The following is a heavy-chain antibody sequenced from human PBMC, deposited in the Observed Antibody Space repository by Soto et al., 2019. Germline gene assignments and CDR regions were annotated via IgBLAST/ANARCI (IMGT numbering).Heavy chain of an antibody. J-gene: IGHJ3*02. D-gene: IGHD2-15*01. CDR2: FDPEDGET. CDR3: ATVGYCSGGSCFDAFDI. Sequence: ASVKVSCKVSGYTLTELSMHWVRQAPGKGLEWMGGFDPEDGETIYAQKFQGRVTMTEDTSTDTAYMELSSLRSEDTAVYYCATVGYCSGGSCFDAFDIRGQGTMVTVSS. V-gene: IGHV1-24*01. CDR1: GYTLTELS.